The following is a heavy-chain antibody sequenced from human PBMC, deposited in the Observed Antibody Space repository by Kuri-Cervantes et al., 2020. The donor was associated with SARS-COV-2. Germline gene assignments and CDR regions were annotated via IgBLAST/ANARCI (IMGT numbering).Heavy chain of an antibody. V-gene: IGHV3-74*01. CDR3: ARGDGMDV. CDR1: GFDFSNAW. J-gene: IGHJ6*02. CDR2: IDGDGTSI. Sequence: LSLTCAASGFDFSNAWMHWVRHAPGKGLVWVSHIDGDGTSIGYADSVKGRFTISRDNAKGTLYLQMNSLRAEDTAMYYCARGDGMDVWGQGTTVTVSS.